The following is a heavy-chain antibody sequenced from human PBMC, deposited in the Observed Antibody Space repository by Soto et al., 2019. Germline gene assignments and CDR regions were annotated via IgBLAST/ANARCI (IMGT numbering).Heavy chain of an antibody. J-gene: IGHJ4*02. V-gene: IGHV5-51*01. CDR3: ARDYCSGTTCYEIDY. Sequence: PGESLNISCKGSGYRFTNCWIGWVRQMPGKGLEWMGIIYPGDSDTRYSPSFQGQVTISADKSINTAYLQWSSLKASDTAMYYCARDYCSGTTCYEIDYWGQGTQVTVSS. CDR2: IYPGDSDT. D-gene: IGHD2-2*01. CDR1: GYRFTNCW.